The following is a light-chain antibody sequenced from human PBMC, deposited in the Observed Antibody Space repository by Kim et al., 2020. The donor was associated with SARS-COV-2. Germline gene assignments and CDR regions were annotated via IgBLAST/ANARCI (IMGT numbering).Light chain of an antibody. J-gene: IGKJ3*01. V-gene: IGKV4-1*01. CDR1: QSVLYSSNNKNY. CDR3: QQYYSTPRA. Sequence: ATINCKSSQSVLYSSNNKNYLAWYQQKPGQPPKLLIYWASTRESGVPDRFSGSGSGTDFTLTISSLQAEDVAVYYCQQYYSTPRAFGPGTKVDIK. CDR2: WAS.